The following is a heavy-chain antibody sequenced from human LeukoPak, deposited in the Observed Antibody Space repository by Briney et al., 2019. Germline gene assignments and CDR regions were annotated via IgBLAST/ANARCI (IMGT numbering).Heavy chain of an antibody. Sequence: ASVKVSCKASGYTFTGYYMHWVRQAPGQGLEWMGWINLNSGGTNYAQKFQGRVTMTRDTSISTAYMELSRLRSDDTAVYYCARGRSIAVAGRNIAPLDNDYWGQGTLVIVSS. D-gene: IGHD6-19*01. CDR3: ARGRSIAVAGRNIAPLDNDY. J-gene: IGHJ4*02. CDR1: GYTFTGYY. CDR2: INLNSGGT. V-gene: IGHV1-2*02.